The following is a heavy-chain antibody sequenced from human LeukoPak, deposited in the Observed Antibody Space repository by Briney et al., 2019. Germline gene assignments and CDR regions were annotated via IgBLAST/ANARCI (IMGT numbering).Heavy chain of an antibody. J-gene: IGHJ4*02. V-gene: IGHV4-59*01. CDR3: AREAAVGPSGFDY. Sequence: PSETLSLTCSVSGGSITSYYWSWIRQPPGKGLEWIGYIYYSGSTNYNPSLKSRVTISVDTTKNQFSLKLTSVTAADTAEYYCAREAAVGPSGFDYWGQGTLVTVSS. CDR1: GGSITSYY. CDR2: IYYSGST. D-gene: IGHD3-10*01.